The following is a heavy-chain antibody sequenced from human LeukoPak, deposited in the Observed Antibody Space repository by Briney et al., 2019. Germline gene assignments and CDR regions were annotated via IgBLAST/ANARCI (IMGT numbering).Heavy chain of an antibody. Sequence: ASVKVSCKASGYTFTGYYMHWVRQAPGQGLEWMGWINPNSGGTNYAQKFQGRVTMTRDTSISTAYMELSRLRSDGTAVYYCARESCSSTSCHGWFDPWGQGTLVTVSS. CDR1: GYTFTGYY. J-gene: IGHJ5*02. CDR3: ARESCSSTSCHGWFDP. V-gene: IGHV1-2*02. CDR2: INPNSGGT. D-gene: IGHD2-2*01.